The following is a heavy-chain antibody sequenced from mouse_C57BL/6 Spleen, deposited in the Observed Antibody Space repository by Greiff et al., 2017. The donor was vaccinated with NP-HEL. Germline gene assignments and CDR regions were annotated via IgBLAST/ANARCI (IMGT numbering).Heavy chain of an antibody. V-gene: IGHV1-53*01. D-gene: IGHD2-4*01. CDR2: INPSNGGT. CDR3: ARGIYYDYEPFAY. J-gene: IGHJ3*01. Sequence: QVQLQQPGTELVKPGASVKLSCTASGYTFTSYWMHWVQQRPGQGLEWIGNINPSNGGTNYNEKFKSKATLTVDKSSSTAYMQLISLTSEDSAVYYCARGIYYDYEPFAYWGQGTLVTVSA. CDR1: GYTFTSYW.